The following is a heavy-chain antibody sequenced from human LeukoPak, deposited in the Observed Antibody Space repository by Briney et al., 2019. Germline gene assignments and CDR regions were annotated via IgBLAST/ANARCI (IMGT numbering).Heavy chain of an antibody. V-gene: IGHV3-21*01. CDR1: GFSLRSYS. CDR2: ISISSNYI. Sequence: GGSLRLSCTASGFSLRSYSMNWVRQAPGKGLEWVSCISISSNYIYYADSVKGRFTISRVNAKDSLYLQMNDVRVEDTALYFCTRDGHGDGFLTGYSYFGMDVWGQGTAVTVSS. D-gene: IGHD3-9*01. J-gene: IGHJ6*02. CDR3: TRDGHGDGFLTGYSYFGMDV.